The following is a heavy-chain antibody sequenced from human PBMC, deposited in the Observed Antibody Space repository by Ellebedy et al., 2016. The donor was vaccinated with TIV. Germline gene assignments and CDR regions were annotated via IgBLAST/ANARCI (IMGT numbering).Heavy chain of an antibody. CDR2: VYYTGST. D-gene: IGHD5-24*01. V-gene: IGHV4-59*04. J-gene: IGHJ4*02. CDR3: ARHGQFDY. CDR1: GDSITNYY. Sequence: SETLSLXXLVSGDSITNYYWSWIRQSPGKGLEWIGYVYYTGSTYYNQSLKSRVTLSVDTSKNQFSLKVNSVTAADTSVYYCARHGQFDYWGQGTLVTVSS.